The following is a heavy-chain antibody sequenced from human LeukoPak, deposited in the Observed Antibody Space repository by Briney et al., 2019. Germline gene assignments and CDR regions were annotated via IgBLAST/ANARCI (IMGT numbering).Heavy chain of an antibody. CDR3: AKPLGSAYWDY. Sequence: GWSLRLSCAASGFTFSSYGMHGVRQAPGKGLEWVAIISYDGSNKYYADSVKGRFTISRDNSKNTLYLQMNSLRAEDTAVYYCAKPLGSAYWDYWGQGTLVTASS. CDR1: GFTFSSYG. V-gene: IGHV3-30*18. CDR2: ISYDGSNK. J-gene: IGHJ4*02. D-gene: IGHD3-10*01.